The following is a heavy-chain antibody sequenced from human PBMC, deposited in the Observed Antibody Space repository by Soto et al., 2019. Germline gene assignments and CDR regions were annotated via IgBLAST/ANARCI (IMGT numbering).Heavy chain of an antibody. CDR2: INPNSGDT. CDR1: GYIFSDYY. CDR3: VRGRAVAGINDEAFDL. D-gene: IGHD6-19*01. V-gene: IGHV1-2*02. Sequence: QVQLVQSGAEVKKPGASVKVSCKASGYIFSDYYMHWVRLAPGQGLECMGWINPNSGDTIYAQKFQGRVTVTGDPSISTAYMELSRLTSDDTAVYYCVRGRAVAGINDEAFDLWGQGTMVTVSS. J-gene: IGHJ3*01.